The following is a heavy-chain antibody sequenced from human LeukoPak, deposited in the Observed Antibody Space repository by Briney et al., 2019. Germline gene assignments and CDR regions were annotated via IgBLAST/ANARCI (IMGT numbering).Heavy chain of an antibody. CDR2: ISGSGGST. D-gene: IGHD5-24*01. Sequence: PGGSLRLSCAASGFTFSSYAMSWVRQAPGKGLEWVSAISGSGGSTYYADSVKGRFTISRDNSKNTLYLQMNSLRAEDTAVYCCAREDGGSYSYGMDVWGQGTTVTVSS. CDR1: GFTFSSYA. J-gene: IGHJ6*02. CDR3: AREDGGSYSYGMDV. V-gene: IGHV3-23*01.